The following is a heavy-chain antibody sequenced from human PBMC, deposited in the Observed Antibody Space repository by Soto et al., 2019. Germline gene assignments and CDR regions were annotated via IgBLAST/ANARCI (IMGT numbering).Heavy chain of an antibody. CDR1: GGSISSSSYY. CDR3: ASTRVLRFLEWDNWFDP. J-gene: IGHJ5*02. D-gene: IGHD3-3*01. CDR2: IYYSGST. Sequence: PSETLSLTCTVSGGSISSSSYYWGWIRQPPGQGREWIVSIYYSGSTYYNPSLKSRVTISVDTSKNQFSLKLSSVTAADTAVYYCASTRVLRFLEWDNWFDPWGQGTLVTVSS. V-gene: IGHV4-39*01.